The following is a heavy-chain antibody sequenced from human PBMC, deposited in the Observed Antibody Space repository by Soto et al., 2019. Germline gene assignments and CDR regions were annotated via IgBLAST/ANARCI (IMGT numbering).Heavy chain of an antibody. D-gene: IGHD1-1*01. J-gene: IGHJ3*02. CDR3: ARAERGTATTVVDAFDI. Sequence: QVQLQQWGAGLLKPSETLSLTCAVNGGSVNSGNYYWSWIRQPPGKGLECIGEMSHSGGTHFNPSLKSRVTISVDTSKNQFSLKMSSVTAADTALYYCARAERGTATTVVDAFDIWGPGTMVTVSS. V-gene: IGHV4-34*01. CDR1: GGSVNSGNYY. CDR2: MSHSGGT.